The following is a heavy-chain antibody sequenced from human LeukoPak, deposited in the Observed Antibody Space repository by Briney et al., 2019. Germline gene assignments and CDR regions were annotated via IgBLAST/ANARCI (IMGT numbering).Heavy chain of an antibody. CDR2: ISSSSSYI. Sequence: GGSLRHSCAASGFTFSSYSMNWVRQAPGKGLEWVSSISSSSSYIYYADSVKGRFTISRDNAKNSLYLQMNSLRAEDTAVYYCARDGEYSSSDDYYMDVWGKGTTVTVSS. V-gene: IGHV3-21*01. J-gene: IGHJ6*03. D-gene: IGHD6-6*01. CDR1: GFTFSSYS. CDR3: ARDGEYSSSDDYYMDV.